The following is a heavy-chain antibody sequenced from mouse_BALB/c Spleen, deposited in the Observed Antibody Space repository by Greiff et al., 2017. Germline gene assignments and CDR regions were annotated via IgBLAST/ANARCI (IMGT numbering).Heavy chain of an antibody. Sequence: QVQLQQSGAELARPGASVTLSCTASGYTFTRYWMQWVHQRPGQGLEWIGSIYPGDGDTRYTQKFKGKATLTADKSSSTAYMQLSSLASEDAAVYDCERDGGYYEAWFADWGQGTRVTVAA. J-gene: IGHJ3*01. D-gene: IGHD2-3*01. CDR1: GYTFTRYW. V-gene: IGHV1-87*01. CDR3: ERDGGYYEAWFAD. CDR2: IYPGDGDT.